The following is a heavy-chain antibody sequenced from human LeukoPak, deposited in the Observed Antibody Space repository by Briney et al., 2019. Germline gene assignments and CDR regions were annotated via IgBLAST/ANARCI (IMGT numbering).Heavy chain of an antibody. V-gene: IGHV4-34*01. CDR2: INHSGST. J-gene: IGHJ4*02. D-gene: IGHD3-9*01. CDR1: GGSFSGYY. Sequence: SETLSLTRAVYGGSFSGYYWSWIRQPPGKGLEWIGEINHSGSTNYNPSLKSRVTISVGTSKNQFSLKLSSVTAADTAVYYCARHGDILTGYHDYWGQGTLVTVSS. CDR3: ARHGDILTGYHDY.